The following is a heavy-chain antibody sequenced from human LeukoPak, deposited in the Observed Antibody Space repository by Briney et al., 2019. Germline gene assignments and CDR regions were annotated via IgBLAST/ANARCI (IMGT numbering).Heavy chain of an antibody. D-gene: IGHD5-18*01. CDR1: GGSISSGGYY. CDR2: IYYSGRT. CDR3: ASGRDTAMEDDAFDI. V-gene: IGHV4-61*08. J-gene: IGHJ3*02. Sequence: SETLSLTCTVSGGSISSGGYYWSWLRQPPGKGLEWIGYIYYSGRTNYNPSLKSRVTISVDTSKNQFSLKLSSVTAADTAVYYCASGRDTAMEDDAFDIWGQGTMVTVSS.